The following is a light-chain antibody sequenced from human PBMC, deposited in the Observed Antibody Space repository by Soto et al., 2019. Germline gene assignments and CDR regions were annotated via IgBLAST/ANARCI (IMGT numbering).Light chain of an antibody. V-gene: IGKV3-11*01. Sequence: EIVMTQSPATLSVSPGERATLSCRASQSVSSNLAWYQQKPGQAPRLLIYDASKRATGIPARFSGSGSATDFTLTISSLEPEDFAVYYCQQRGSWPPTFGQGTKVDIK. CDR1: QSVSSN. CDR3: QQRGSWPPT. CDR2: DAS. J-gene: IGKJ2*01.